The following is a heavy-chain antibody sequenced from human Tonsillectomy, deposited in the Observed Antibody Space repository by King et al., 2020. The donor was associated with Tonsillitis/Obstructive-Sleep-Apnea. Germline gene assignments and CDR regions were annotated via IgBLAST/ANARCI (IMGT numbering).Heavy chain of an antibody. CDR3: ARGYIVVEVAAPEYFHH. D-gene: IGHD2-15*01. Sequence: VQLQQWGAGLLKPSETLSLTCAVYGGSFSGYYWNWIRQPPGKGLEWIGEINQSGGTNYNPSLKSRVTISLDTSKNQFSLRLSSVTAADTAVYYCARGYIVVEVAAPEYFHHWGQGTLVTVSS. V-gene: IGHV4-34*01. CDR1: GGSFSGYY. CDR2: INQSGGT. J-gene: IGHJ1*01.